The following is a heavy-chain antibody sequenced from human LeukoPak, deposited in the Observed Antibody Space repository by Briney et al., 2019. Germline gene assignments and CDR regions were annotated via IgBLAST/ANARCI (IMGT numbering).Heavy chain of an antibody. CDR3: ARDSYFYDSSQSGAGYMDV. V-gene: IGHV7-4-1*02. CDR2: INTNTGNP. D-gene: IGHD3-22*01. CDR1: GYTFTSYA. J-gene: IGHJ6*03. Sequence: ASVKVSCKASGYTFTSYAMNWVRQAPGQGLEWMGWINTNTGNPTYVQGFTGRFVFSLDTSVSTAYLQISSLKAEDTAVYYCARDSYFYDSSQSGAGYMDVWGKGTTVTVSS.